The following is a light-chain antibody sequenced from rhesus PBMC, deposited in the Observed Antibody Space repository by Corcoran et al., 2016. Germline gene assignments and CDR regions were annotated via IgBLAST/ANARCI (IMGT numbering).Light chain of an antibody. CDR2: AAS. Sequence: DIQMTQSPSALSASVGDRVTISCRASQNIYSNLAWYQQKPGKAPKLLIYAASSLQTGITSRFSGSGSWTDFNLTISSLQPEDSAAYYCQHYYDNPFTFGPGTKLDIK. V-gene: IGKV1S12*01. J-gene: IGKJ3*01. CDR1: QNIYSN. CDR3: QHYYDNPFT.